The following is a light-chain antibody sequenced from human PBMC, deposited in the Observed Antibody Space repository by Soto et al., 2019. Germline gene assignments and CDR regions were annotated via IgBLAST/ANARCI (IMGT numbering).Light chain of an antibody. V-gene: IGLV2-14*03. J-gene: IGLJ1*01. CDR2: EVS. CDR3: TSFAPGRIYV. CDR1: SSDIGAYDY. Sequence: QSALTQPASVSGSGGQAVTISCSGTSSDIGAYDYVSWYQQHRGRAPKLIIYEVSQRFSGLSYRFSGSKSGNSASLTISGLQAEDEGDYYCTSFAPGRIYVFGSGTKVTVL.